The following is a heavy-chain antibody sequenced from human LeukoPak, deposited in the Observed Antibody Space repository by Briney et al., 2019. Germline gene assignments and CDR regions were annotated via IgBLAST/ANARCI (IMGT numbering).Heavy chain of an antibody. V-gene: IGHV4-30-2*01. J-gene: IGHJ6*02. Sequence: PSQTLSLTCAVSGGSISSGGYYWSWLRQPPGKGLEWIGEINHSGSTNYNPSLKSRVTISVDTSKNQFSLKLTSVTAADTAVYYCARGFASYSYGMDVWGQGTTVTVSS. CDR1: GGSISSGGYY. CDR3: ARGFASYSYGMDV. CDR2: INHSGST.